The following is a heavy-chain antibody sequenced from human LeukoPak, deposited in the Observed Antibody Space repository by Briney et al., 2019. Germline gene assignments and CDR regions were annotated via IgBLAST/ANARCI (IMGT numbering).Heavy chain of an antibody. CDR3: ARGSVASRQISRVGYNWEFDP. J-gene: IGHJ5*02. V-gene: IGHV1-46*01. CDR1: GYTFTSYY. CDR2: INPSGGST. Sequence: GASVKVSCKASGYTFTSYYMHWVRQAPGQGLEWMGIINPSGGSTSYAQKFQGRVTMTRDTSTSTVYMELSSLRSEDTAVYYCARGSVASRQISRVGYNWEFDPWGQGTLVTVSS. D-gene: IGHD5-24*01.